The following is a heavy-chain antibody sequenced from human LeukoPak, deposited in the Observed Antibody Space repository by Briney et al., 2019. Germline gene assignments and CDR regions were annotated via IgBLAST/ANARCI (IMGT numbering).Heavy chain of an antibody. CDR1: GGSFSGYY. CDR2: IYTSGST. D-gene: IGHD6-13*01. J-gene: IGHJ4*02. CDR3: ARDSRSHSSSDY. V-gene: IGHV4-59*10. Sequence: PSETLSLTCAVYGGSFSGYYWSWIRQPPGKGLEWIGRIYTSGSTNYNPSLKSRVTMSVDTSKNQFSLKLSSVTAADTAVYYCARDSRSHSSSDYWGQRTLVTVSS.